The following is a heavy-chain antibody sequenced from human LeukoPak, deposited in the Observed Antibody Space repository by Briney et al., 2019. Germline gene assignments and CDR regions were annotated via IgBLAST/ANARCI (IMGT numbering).Heavy chain of an antibody. CDR3: ARDRAATVSQLDY. CDR1: GYTFTSYY. CDR2: INPSGGST. Sequence: GASVNVSCKASGYTFTSYYMHWVRQAPGQGLEWMGIINPSGGSTSYAQKFQGRVTMTTDTPTSTAYMELRSLRSDDTAVYYCARDRAATVSQLDYWSQGTLVTVSS. D-gene: IGHD4-11*01. J-gene: IGHJ4*02. V-gene: IGHV1-46*01.